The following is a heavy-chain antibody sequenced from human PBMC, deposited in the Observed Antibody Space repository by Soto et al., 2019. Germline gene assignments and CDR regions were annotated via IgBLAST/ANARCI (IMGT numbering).Heavy chain of an antibody. CDR3: AKGARHFLNYSTYDEIVY. CDR1: GFTFSSYA. CDR2: ISGSGGST. D-gene: IGHD4-4*01. Sequence: PGGSLRLSCAASGFTFSSYAMSWVRQAPGKGLEWVSAISGSGGSTYYADSVKGRFTISRDNFKNTLYLQMNSLRAEDTAVYYCAKGARHFLNYSTYDEIVYWGQGTLVTISS. J-gene: IGHJ4*02. V-gene: IGHV3-23*01.